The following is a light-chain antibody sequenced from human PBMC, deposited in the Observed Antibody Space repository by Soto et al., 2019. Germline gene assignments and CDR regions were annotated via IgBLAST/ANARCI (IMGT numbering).Light chain of an antibody. V-gene: IGLV2-14*01. CDR2: DVI. Sequence: QSALTQPASVSGSPGQSITISCTGTNSDIGGYNYVSWYQQHPGKAPKVMIYDVINRPSGVSHRFSGSKSGNTASLTISGLQAEDEADYYCSSYTSSSIVVFGGGTKVTVL. J-gene: IGLJ2*01. CDR1: NSDIGGYNY. CDR3: SSYTSSSIVV.